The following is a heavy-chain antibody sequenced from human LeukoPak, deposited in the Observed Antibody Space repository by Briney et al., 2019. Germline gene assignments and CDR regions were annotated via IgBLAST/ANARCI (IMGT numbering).Heavy chain of an antibody. J-gene: IGHJ5*02. V-gene: IGHV1-8*01. CDR1: GYTFTSYD. Sequence: ASVKVSCKASGYTFTSYDINWVRQATGQGLEWMGWMNPNSGNTGYAQKFQGRVTMTRNTSISTAYMELRSLRSDDTAVYYCARDAREVLLWFGEFFPWGQGTLVTVSS. CDR3: ARDAREVLLWFGEFFP. D-gene: IGHD3-10*01. CDR2: MNPNSGNT.